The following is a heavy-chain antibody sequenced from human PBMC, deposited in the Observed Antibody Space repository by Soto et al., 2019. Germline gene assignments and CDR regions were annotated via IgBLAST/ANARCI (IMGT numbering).Heavy chain of an antibody. V-gene: IGHV5-51*01. CDR1: GYRFSTFW. Sequence: GESLKISCKGSGYRFSTFWIGWVRQMPGKGLEWVAIIYPDQSRAMYSPAFQGQVTISVDKSISTAYLQWNSLKASDTAVYFCARKDKSGYFNWFDPWGQGTLVTVSS. D-gene: IGHD3-22*01. CDR3: ARKDKSGYFNWFDP. J-gene: IGHJ5*02. CDR2: IYPDQSRA.